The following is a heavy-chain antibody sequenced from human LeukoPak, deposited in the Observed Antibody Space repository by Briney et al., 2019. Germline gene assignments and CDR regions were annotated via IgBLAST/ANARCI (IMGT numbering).Heavy chain of an antibody. Sequence: GGSLRLSCSASGFTSSSYWMSWVRQAPGKGLEWVANIKQDGSEKYYVDSVKGRFTISRDNAKNSLYLQMNSLRAEDTAVYYCARDGVLRSSDQHYYGSGSYYYWGQGTLVTVSS. V-gene: IGHV3-7*01. CDR1: GFTSSSYW. CDR2: IKQDGSEK. D-gene: IGHD3-10*01. CDR3: ARDGVLRSSDQHYYGSGSYYY. J-gene: IGHJ4*02.